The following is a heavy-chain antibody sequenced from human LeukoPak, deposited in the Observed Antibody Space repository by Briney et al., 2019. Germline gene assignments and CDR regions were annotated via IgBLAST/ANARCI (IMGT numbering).Heavy chain of an antibody. J-gene: IGHJ4*02. CDR3: ARGVLRYFDWLLTAPPSNYFDY. V-gene: IGHV3-66*01. D-gene: IGHD3-9*01. CDR1: GFTFSSYA. CDR2: IYSGGST. Sequence: PGGSLRLSCAASGFTFSSYALSWVRQAPGKGLEWVSVIYSGGSTYYADSVKGRFTISRDNSKNTLYLQMNSLRAEDTAVYYCARGVLRYFDWLLTAPPSNYFDYWGQGTLVTVSS.